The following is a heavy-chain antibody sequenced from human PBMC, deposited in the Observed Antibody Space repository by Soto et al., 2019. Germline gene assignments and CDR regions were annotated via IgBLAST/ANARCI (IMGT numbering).Heavy chain of an antibody. CDR2: ISVYNGNT. V-gene: IGHV1-18*01. CDR1: GYTFTSYG. CDR3: ARAHHIIVPAAVPYHYVLDV. J-gene: IGHJ6*02. D-gene: IGHD2-2*02. Sequence: ASVKVSCKSSGYTFTSYGISWMRLAPGQGLECMGWISVYNGNTNYAQNFQGRVTMTTDTSTSTAYMELRSLRSDDTDVYYCARAHHIIVPAAVPYHYVLDVWG.